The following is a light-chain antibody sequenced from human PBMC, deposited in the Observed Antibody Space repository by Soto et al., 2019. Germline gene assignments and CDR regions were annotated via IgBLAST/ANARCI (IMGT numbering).Light chain of an antibody. Sequence: DIQMTQSPSTLSASVGDRVTITCRASQSITSWLAWYQQKPGKAPNLLIYDASSLETGVPSRFRGSGSGAEFTLTISSLQPDDFATYYCQQYSTFPVTFGQRTRLEIK. CDR2: DAS. J-gene: IGKJ5*01. CDR1: QSITSW. CDR3: QQYSTFPVT. V-gene: IGKV1-5*01.